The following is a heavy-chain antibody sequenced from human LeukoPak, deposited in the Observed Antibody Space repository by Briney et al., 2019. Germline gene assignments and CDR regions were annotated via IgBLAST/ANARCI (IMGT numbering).Heavy chain of an antibody. CDR1: GVSFSGYY. CDR3: TRDTGTTGDVKFDP. V-gene: IGHV4-34*01. CDR2: INHSGST. Sequence: SETLSLTCAVYGVSFSGYYWSWIRQPPGKGLEWIGEINHSGSTNYNPSLKSRVTIPVHTSKNQFSLKLSSATAADTAGYYCTRDTGTTGDVKFDPWGQGTLVTVSS. D-gene: IGHD4-17*01. J-gene: IGHJ5*02.